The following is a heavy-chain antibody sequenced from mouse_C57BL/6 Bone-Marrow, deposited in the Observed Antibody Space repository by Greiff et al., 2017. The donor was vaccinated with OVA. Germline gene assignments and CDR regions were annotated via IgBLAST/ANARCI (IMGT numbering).Heavy chain of an antibody. CDR1: GYSITSGYF. Sequence: EVKLQESGPGLVKPSQSLSLTCSVTGYSITSGYFWNWIRQFPGNKLEWMGYISYDGSNNYNPSLKNRISITRDTSKNQFFLKLNSVTTEDTATYYCAREFSPITTVVADAMDYWGQGTSVTVSS. V-gene: IGHV3-6*01. CDR2: ISYDGSN. D-gene: IGHD1-1*01. J-gene: IGHJ4*01. CDR3: AREFSPITTVVADAMDY.